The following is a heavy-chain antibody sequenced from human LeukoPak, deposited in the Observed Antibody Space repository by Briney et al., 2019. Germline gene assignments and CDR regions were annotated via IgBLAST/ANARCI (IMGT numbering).Heavy chain of an antibody. CDR1: GGSIGRGFNY. D-gene: IGHD3-9*01. CDR2: IFASGST. V-gene: IGHV4-61*02. CDR3: ARGYFDWLYLDY. Sequence: PSETLSLTCTVSGGSIGRGFNYWTWIRQPAGKGLEWLGRIFASGSTYYNPSLKSRVTISVDTSKNQFSLKLSSVTAADTAVYYCARGYFDWLYLDYWGQGTLVTVSS. J-gene: IGHJ4*02.